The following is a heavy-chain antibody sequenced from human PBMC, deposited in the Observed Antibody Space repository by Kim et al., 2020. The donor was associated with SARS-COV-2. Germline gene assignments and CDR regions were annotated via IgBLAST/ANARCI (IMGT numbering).Heavy chain of an antibody. Sequence: SETLSLTCAVSGGSISSSNWWSWVRQPPGKGLEWIGEIYHSGSTNYNPSLKSRVTISVDKSKNQFSLKLSSVTAADTAVYYCARIHYYYYYGMDVWGQGTTVTVSS. CDR2: IYHSGST. J-gene: IGHJ6*02. V-gene: IGHV4-4*02. CDR1: GGSISSSNW. CDR3: ARIHYYYYYGMDV.